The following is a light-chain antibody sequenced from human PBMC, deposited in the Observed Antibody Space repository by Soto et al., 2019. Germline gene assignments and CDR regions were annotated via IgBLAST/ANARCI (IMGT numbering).Light chain of an antibody. CDR1: QSVSSN. J-gene: IGKJ1*01. Sequence: EIVMTQSPATLSVSPGERATLSCRASQSVSSNLAWYQQKPGQPPSLLIYGASARATGIPARFSGSGSGTEFTLTISNLQSDDFATYYCQQYNSYSFGQGTKVEMK. V-gene: IGKV3-15*01. CDR3: QQYNSYS. CDR2: GAS.